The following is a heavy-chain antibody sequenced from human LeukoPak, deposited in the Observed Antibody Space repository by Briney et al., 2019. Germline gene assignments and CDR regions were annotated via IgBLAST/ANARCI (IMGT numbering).Heavy chain of an antibody. J-gene: IGHJ4*02. CDR3: ARDLLGWELHYFDY. Sequence: GGSLRLSCTVSAFTVSSNSMSWVSQAPGKGLGWVSFIYSGTIHYSDSVKGRFTISRDNSKNTLYLQMNSLRAEDTAVYYCARDLLGWELHYFDYWGQGTLVTVSS. CDR2: IYSGTI. V-gene: IGHV3-53*01. CDR1: AFTVSSNS. D-gene: IGHD1-26*01.